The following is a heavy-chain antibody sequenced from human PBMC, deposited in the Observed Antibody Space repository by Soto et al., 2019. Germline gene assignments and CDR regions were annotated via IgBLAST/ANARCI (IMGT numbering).Heavy chain of an antibody. V-gene: IGHV3-53*01. CDR2: IYSGGST. D-gene: IGHD3-22*01. J-gene: IGHJ6*02. CDR3: ARDSPLGYYDDSGGMDV. Sequence: GGSLRLSCAASGFTVSSNYMSWVRQAPGKGLEWVSVIYSGGSTYYADSVKGRFTISRDNSKNTLYLQMNSLRAEDTAVYYCARDSPLGYYDDSGGMDVWGQGTTVTVSS. CDR1: GFTVSSNY.